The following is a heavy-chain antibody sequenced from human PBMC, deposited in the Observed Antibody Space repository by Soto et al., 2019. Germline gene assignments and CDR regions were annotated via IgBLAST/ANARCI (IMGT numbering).Heavy chain of an antibody. J-gene: IGHJ6*02. CDR1: GYSFTSYW. Sequence: GESLKISCKGSGYSFTSYWIGWVRQMPGKGLEWMGIIYPGDSDTRYSPSFQGQVTISADKSISTAYLQWSSLKASDTAMYYCARQNVGYCSGGSCETYGMDVWGQGTTGTVSS. V-gene: IGHV5-51*01. CDR3: ARQNVGYCSGGSCETYGMDV. CDR2: IYPGDSDT. D-gene: IGHD2-15*01.